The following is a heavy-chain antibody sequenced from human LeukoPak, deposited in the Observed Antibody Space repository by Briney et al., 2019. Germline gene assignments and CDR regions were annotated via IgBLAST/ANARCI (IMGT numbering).Heavy chain of an antibody. D-gene: IGHD1-1*01. J-gene: IGHJ6*02. Sequence: WGTLSLTCTVSGVSISSYYWNWIRQAPGEGLEWIGYICYSGSTNYNPSLKSRGTISVYTSKNQFSLKLSSVTAADTAVYYCARVGGTAGRDYYYYGMDVWGQGTTVTVSS. CDR2: ICYSGST. CDR1: GVSISSYY. CDR3: ARVGGTAGRDYYYYGMDV. V-gene: IGHV4-59*01.